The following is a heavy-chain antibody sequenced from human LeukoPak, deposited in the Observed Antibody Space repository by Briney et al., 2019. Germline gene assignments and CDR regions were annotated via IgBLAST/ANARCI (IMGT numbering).Heavy chain of an antibody. CDR1: GYTFINYG. J-gene: IGHJ4*02. Sequence: ASVKVSCTASGYTFINYGISWVRQAPGQGLEWMGWISAYNGNTNYAQRFQDRVTMTTDTSTSTVYMELRSLRSDDTAVYYCARSSDITIFGVVTPYYFDSWGQGTLVTVSS. CDR3: ARSSDITIFGVVTPYYFDS. D-gene: IGHD3-3*01. CDR2: ISAYNGNT. V-gene: IGHV1-18*01.